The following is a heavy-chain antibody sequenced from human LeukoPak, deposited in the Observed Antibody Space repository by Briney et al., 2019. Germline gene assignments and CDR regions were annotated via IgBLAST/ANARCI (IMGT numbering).Heavy chain of an antibody. V-gene: IGHV4-34*01. CDR1: GGSFSGYY. D-gene: IGHD2-2*01. J-gene: IGHJ6*03. Sequence: TSETLSLTCAVYGGSFSGYYWSWIRQPPGKGLEWIGEINHSGSTNYNPSLKSRVTISVDTSKNQFSLKLSSVTAADTAVYYCASSGEYQLLWRYYYMDVWGKGTTVTISS. CDR3: ASSGEYQLLWRYYYMDV. CDR2: INHSGST.